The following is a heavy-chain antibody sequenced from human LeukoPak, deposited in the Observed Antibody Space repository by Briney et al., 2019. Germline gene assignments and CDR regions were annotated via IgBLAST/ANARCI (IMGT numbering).Heavy chain of an antibody. D-gene: IGHD6-13*01. CDR2: ISGSGGST. CDR3: AKLAAKNIAAAGKD. V-gene: IGHV3-23*01. CDR1: GFTFSSYA. J-gene: IGHJ4*02. Sequence: PGGSLRLSCAASGFTFSSYAMSWVRQAPGKGLEWVSAISGSGGSTYYADSVKGRFTISRDNSKNTLYLQMNSLRAEDTAVYYCAKLAAKNIAAAGKDWGQGTLVTVSP.